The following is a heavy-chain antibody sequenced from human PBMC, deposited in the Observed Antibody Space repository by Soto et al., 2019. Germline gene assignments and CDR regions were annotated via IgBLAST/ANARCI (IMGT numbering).Heavy chain of an antibody. J-gene: IGHJ4*02. CDR1: GFTFSDHY. V-gene: IGHV3-72*01. D-gene: IGHD3-10*02. CDR3: TRAGMLTTPYYSDS. Sequence: EVQLVESGGGLVQPEGSLRLSCAASGFTFSDHYMDWVRQAPGKGLEWVGRLRHKIYNYTTEYAASVKGRFTISRDNSRNSLYLQMSSLKTEDTAMYYCTRAGMLTTPYYSDSWGQGTLVTVSS. CDR2: LRHKIYNYTT.